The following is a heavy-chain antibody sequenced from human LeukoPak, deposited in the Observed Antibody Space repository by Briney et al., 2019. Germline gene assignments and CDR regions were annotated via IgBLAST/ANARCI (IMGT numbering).Heavy chain of an antibody. CDR2: IYSDGTT. J-gene: IGHJ4*02. V-gene: IGHV3-53*01. CDR3: AKDLAGVRPPY. CDR1: GFTVSNNY. Sequence: GGSLRLSCAASGFTVSNNYMSWVRQAPGKGLEWVSLIYSDGTTYYADSVKDRFTLSRDNSKNTLYLQMNSLRAEDTAVYYCAKDLAGVRPPYWGQGTLVTVSS. D-gene: IGHD7-27*01.